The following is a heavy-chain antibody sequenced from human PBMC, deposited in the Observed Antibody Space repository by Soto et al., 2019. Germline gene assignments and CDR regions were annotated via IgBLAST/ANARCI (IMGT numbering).Heavy chain of an antibody. CDR2: SSSSSSYI. Sequence: EVQLVESGGGLVKPGGSLRLSCAASGFTLSSYGMNWVRQAPGKGLEWVSSSSSSSSYIYYADSVKGRFTISRDNAKNSLYLQMNSLRAEDTAVYYCARVGDYSNYWYFDLWGRGTLVTVSS. V-gene: IGHV3-21*01. CDR1: GFTLSSYG. CDR3: ARVGDYSNYWYFDL. J-gene: IGHJ2*01. D-gene: IGHD4-4*01.